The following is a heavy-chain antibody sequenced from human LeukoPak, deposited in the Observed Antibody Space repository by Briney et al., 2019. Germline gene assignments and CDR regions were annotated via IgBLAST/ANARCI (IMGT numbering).Heavy chain of an antibody. J-gene: IGHJ4*02. CDR1: GYTFTGYY. CDR3: ARSYSGDSGWYFDY. Sequence: GASVKVSCKASGYTFTGYYIHWVRQAPGQGLEWVGWINPNSGVTNYAQKFQGRDSMTRDTSISTAYMELSRLRSDDTAVYYCARSYSGDSGWYFDYWGQGTLVTVSS. V-gene: IGHV1-2*02. D-gene: IGHD1-26*01. CDR2: INPNSGVT.